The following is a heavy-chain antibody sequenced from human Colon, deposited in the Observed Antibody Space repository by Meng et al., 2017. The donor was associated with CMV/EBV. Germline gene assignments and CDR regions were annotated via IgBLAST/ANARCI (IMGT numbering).Heavy chain of an antibody. V-gene: IGHV5-51*01. Sequence: GGSLRPSWKGLGDSFTNNWIAWVRQMPGKGLEWMGVIYPDDSDTRYSPSFQGQVTISADKSISTAYLQWSSLRASDTAMYYCARHGGVPGNRISWAGGMEVWGQGTTVTVSS. CDR2: IYPDDSDT. CDR3: ARHGGVPGNRISWAGGMEV. D-gene: IGHD3-3*01. CDR1: GDSFTNNW. J-gene: IGHJ6*02.